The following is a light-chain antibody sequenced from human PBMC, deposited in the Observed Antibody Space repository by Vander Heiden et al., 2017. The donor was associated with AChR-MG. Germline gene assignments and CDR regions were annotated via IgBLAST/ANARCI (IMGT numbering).Light chain of an antibody. CDR1: QGVSGSY. CDR2: GAS. Sequence: ELVLTPSPGPLSLSPGERATLSCRASQGVSGSYLAWYQQKPGRAPRLLIYGASSRATGIPDRCSGSGSGKDFTLTISRLEPEDFAVYYCQQYGSSRAFGQGTKVEIK. CDR3: QQYGSSRA. J-gene: IGKJ1*01. V-gene: IGKV3-20*01.